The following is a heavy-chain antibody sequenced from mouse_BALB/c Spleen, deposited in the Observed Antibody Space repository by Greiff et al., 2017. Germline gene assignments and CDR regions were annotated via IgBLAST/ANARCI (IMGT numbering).Heavy chain of an antibody. J-gene: IGHJ3*01. Sequence: VQLQQSGTVLARPGASVKMSCKASGYTFTSYWMHWVKQRPGQGLEWIGAIYPGNSDTSYNQKFKGKAKLTAVTSTSTAYMELSSLTNEDSAVYYCTRYLYGYDVFAYWGQGTLVTVSA. V-gene: IGHV1-5*01. CDR1: GYTFTSYW. D-gene: IGHD1-2*01. CDR3: TRYLYGYDVFAY. CDR2: IYPGNSDT.